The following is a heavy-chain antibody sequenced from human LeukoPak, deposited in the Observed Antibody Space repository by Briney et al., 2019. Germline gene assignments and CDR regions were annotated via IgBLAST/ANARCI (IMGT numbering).Heavy chain of an antibody. CDR1: GYTFTGYY. D-gene: IGHD6-6*01. CDR3: ARELDPHYFDY. J-gene: IGHJ4*02. CDR2: INPNSGGT. V-gene: IGHV1-2*06. Sequence: RWASVKVSCKASGYTFTGYYMHWVRQAPGQGLEWMGRINPNSGGTNYAQKFQGRVTMTRDTSISTAYMELGRLRSDDTAVYYCARELDPHYFDYWGQGTLVTVSS.